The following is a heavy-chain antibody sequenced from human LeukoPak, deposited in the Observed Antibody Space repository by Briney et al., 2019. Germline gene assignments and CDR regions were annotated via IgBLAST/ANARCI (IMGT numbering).Heavy chain of an antibody. CDR1: GFTFSSYA. Sequence: PGGSLRLSCAASGFTFSSYAMNWVRQAPAKGLEWVSTIGGSGGSTYYADSVKGRFTISRDNSKNTLYLQMNSLRAKDTAVHYCARDLAVASPRKGYSYGSFDYWGQGTLVTVSS. D-gene: IGHD5-18*01. V-gene: IGHV3-23*01. CDR3: ARDLAVASPRKGYSYGSFDY. J-gene: IGHJ4*02. CDR2: IGGSGGST.